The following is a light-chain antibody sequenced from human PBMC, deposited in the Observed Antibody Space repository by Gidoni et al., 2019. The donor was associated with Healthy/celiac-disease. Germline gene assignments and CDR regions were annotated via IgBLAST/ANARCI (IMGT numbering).Light chain of an antibody. J-gene: IGKJ4*01. CDR1: QSVSSN. V-gene: IGKV3-15*01. CDR3: QQYNNWPFLT. Sequence: EIVMTQSPATLSVSPGERATLSCRDSQSVSSNLAWYQQKPGQAPRLLIYGAARFSGSGSGTEFTLTISSLQSEDFAVYYCQQYNNWPFLTFGGGTKVEIK. CDR2: G.